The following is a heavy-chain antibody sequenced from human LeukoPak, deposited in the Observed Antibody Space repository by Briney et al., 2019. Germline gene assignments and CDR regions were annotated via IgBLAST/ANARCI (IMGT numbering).Heavy chain of an antibody. Sequence: PGGSLRLSCAASGFTFSSYAITWVRQAPGKGLEWVSVISVSGGTTYYADSVKGRFTISRDSSKNTLYLQMNSLRAADTAVYYCAKGGRSAAFDIWGQGTMVTVSS. CDR2: ISVSGGTT. CDR3: AKGGRSAAFDI. D-gene: IGHD3-16*01. J-gene: IGHJ3*02. CDR1: GFTFSSYA. V-gene: IGHV3-23*01.